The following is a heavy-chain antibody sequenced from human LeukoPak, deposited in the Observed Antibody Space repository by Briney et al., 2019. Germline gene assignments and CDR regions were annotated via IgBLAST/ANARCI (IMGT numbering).Heavy chain of an antibody. CDR1: GFDFSSNW. CDR3: AKDHYWSIDY. Sequence: PGGSLRLSCAASGFDFSSNWMHWVRHAPGQGLVWVSRIKGDGISTNYADSVKGRFTISGDIAKSTLYLQMNSLRAEDTGVYYCAKDHYWSIDYWGRGTLVTVSS. J-gene: IGHJ4*02. V-gene: IGHV3-74*01. CDR2: IKGDGIST. D-gene: IGHD3-3*01.